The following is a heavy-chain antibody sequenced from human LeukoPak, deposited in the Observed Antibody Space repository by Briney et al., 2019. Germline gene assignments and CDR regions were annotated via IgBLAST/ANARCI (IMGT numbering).Heavy chain of an antibody. J-gene: IGHJ4*02. D-gene: IGHD3-3*01. CDR1: GYTFTSYG. CDR2: ISAYNGNT. Sequence: ASVKVSCKASGYTFTSYGISWVRQAPGQGLEWMGWISAYNGNTNYAQKLQGRVTMTTDTSTSTAYMELRSLRSDDTAVYYCARKNATYYDFWNPFDYWGQGTLVTVSS. V-gene: IGHV1-18*01. CDR3: ARKNATYYDFWNPFDY.